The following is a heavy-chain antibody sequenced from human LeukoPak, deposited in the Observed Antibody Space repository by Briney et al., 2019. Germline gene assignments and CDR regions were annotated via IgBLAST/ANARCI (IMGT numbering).Heavy chain of an antibody. J-gene: IGHJ4*02. Sequence: GGSLRLSCAASGFTFSSYAMSWVRQAPGKGLEWVSAISGGGGSTYYADSVKGRFTISRDNSKNTLYLQMNSLRAEDTAVYYCAKEAYSGSYFEGYLDYWGQGTLVTVSS. D-gene: IGHD1-26*01. CDR1: GFTFSSYA. CDR2: ISGGGGST. V-gene: IGHV3-23*01. CDR3: AKEAYSGSYFEGYLDY.